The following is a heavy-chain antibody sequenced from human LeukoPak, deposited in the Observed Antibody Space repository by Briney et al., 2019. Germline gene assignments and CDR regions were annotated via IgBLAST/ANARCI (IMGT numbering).Heavy chain of an antibody. CDR1: GGSFSGYY. D-gene: IGHD5-18*01. CDR2: INHSGST. CDR3: ARGRGYSYGS. J-gene: IGHJ4*02. V-gene: IGHV4-34*01. Sequence: KASETLSLTCAVYGGSFSGYYWSWIRQPPGKGLEWIGEINHSGSTNYNPSLKSRVTISVDTSKNQFSLKLSSVTAADTAVYYCARGRGYSYGSWGQGTLVTVSS.